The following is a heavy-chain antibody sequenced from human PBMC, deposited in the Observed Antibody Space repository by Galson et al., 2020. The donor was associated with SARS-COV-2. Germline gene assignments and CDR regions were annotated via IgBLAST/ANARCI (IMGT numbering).Heavy chain of an antibody. D-gene: IGHD3-10*01. CDR1: GFTFSSYG. CDR2: IWYDGSNK. J-gene: IGHJ6*02. V-gene: IGHV3-33*01. Sequence: GGSLRLSCAASGFTFSSYGMHWVRQAPGKGLEWVAFIWYDGSNKYYADSVKGRFTISRDNSKNTLYLQMNSLRAEDTAAYYCARGTLITIPLDVWGQGTTVTVSS. CDR3: ARGTLITIPLDV.